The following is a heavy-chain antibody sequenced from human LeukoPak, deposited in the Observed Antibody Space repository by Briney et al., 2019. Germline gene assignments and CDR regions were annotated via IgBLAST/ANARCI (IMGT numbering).Heavy chain of an antibody. CDR1: GGTFSSYA. CDR3: ARVTAREGWGSLRSEYYFDY. V-gene: IGHV1-69*05. CDR2: IIPIFGTA. Sequence: EASVKVSCKASGGTFSSYAISWVRQAPGQWLEWMGGIIPIFGTANYAQKFQGRVTITTDESTSTAYMELSSLRSEDTAVYYCARVTAREGWGSLRSEYYFDYWGQGTLVTVSS. D-gene: IGHD7-27*01. J-gene: IGHJ4*02.